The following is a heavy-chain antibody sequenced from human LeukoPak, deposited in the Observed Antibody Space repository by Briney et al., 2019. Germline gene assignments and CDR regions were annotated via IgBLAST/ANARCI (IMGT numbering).Heavy chain of an antibody. CDR3: ALEFRTFYAVFDY. CDR2: IIPIFGTA. D-gene: IGHD2-2*01. Sequence: SVKVSCKASGGTFSSYAISWVRQAPGQGLEWMSGIIPIFGTANYAQKFQGRVTITADESTTTAYIEMNSLRSEDTAVYYCALEFRTFYAVFDYWGQGTLVTVS. CDR1: GGTFSSYA. J-gene: IGHJ4*02. V-gene: IGHV1-69*13.